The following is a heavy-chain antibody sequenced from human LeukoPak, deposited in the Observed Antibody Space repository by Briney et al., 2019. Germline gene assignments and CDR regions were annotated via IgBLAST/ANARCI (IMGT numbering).Heavy chain of an antibody. J-gene: IGHJ5*02. D-gene: IGHD6-19*01. CDR2: IYTSGIT. CDR3: ARDNGSGWYSVPNWFDP. CDR1: GGSISSGSYY. Sequence: PSETLSLTCTVSGGSISSGSYYWGWIRQPAGKGLEWIGRIYTSGITNYNPSLKSRVTISVDTSKNQFSLKLSSVTAADTAVYYCARDNGSGWYSVPNWFDPWGQGTLVTVSS. V-gene: IGHV4-61*02.